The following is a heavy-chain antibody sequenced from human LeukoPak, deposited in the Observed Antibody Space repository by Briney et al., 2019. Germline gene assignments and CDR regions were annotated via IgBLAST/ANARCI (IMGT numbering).Heavy chain of an antibody. V-gene: IGHV4-34*01. Sequence: SETLSLTCAVYGGSFSGYYWSWIRQPPGKGLEWIGEINHSGSTNYNPSLKSRVTISVDTSKNQFSLKLSSVTAADTAVYYCARGGNYDYYGMDVWGQGTTVTVPS. CDR3: ARGGNYDYYGMDV. J-gene: IGHJ6*02. CDR2: INHSGST. D-gene: IGHD2-15*01. CDR1: GGSFSGYY.